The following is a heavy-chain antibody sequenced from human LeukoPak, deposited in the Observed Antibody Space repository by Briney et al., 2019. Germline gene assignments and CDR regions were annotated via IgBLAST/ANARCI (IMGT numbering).Heavy chain of an antibody. D-gene: IGHD2-21*02. CDR1: GFTFSSYW. Sequence: PGGSLRLSCAASGFTFSSYWMKWVRQAPGEGPEWVANIKEDGSEEYYAGSVKGRFTISRDNAKNSLFLQMNSLRAEDTAVYYCARDAVRGGDCDYWGQGTLVTVSS. CDR2: IKEDGSEE. J-gene: IGHJ4*02. V-gene: IGHV3-7*01. CDR3: ARDAVRGGDCDY.